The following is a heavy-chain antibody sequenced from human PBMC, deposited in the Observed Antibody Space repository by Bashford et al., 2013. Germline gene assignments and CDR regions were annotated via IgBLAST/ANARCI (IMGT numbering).Heavy chain of an antibody. Sequence: ESLKISCQVLDTSYQLLDRLVRQMPGRPGVDGIIYPGDYDTRYSPSFQGQVTISADKSITTTYLQWSSLKASDTAMYYCVRRVFCSGDGCHSNAFDIVGQGTMVTVSS. CDR3: VRRVFCSGDGCHSNAFDI. J-gene: IGHJ3*02. CDR2: IYPGDYDT. D-gene: IGHD2-15*01. V-gene: IGHV5-51*01. CDR1: DTSYQLL.